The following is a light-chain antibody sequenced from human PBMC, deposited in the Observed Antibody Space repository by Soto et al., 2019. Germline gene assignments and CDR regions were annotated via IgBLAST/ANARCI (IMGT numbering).Light chain of an antibody. J-gene: IGKJ1*01. V-gene: IGKV1-27*01. CDR2: AAS. CDR1: QGISNY. Sequence: DIQLTQSPSSLSASVGDRVTITCRASQGISNYVAWYQQKPGKVPKLLIYAASALQLGVPSRFSGSGSGTDFTLTISSLPPEEVATYYCQKYNGALWTFGQGTKVEIK. CDR3: QKYNGALWT.